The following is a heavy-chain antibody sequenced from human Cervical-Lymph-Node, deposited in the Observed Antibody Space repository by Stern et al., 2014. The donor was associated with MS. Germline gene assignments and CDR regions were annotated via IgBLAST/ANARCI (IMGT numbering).Heavy chain of an antibody. D-gene: IGHD2-15*01. CDR1: GYHFIDYY. V-gene: IGHV1-2*02. CDR2: INPHTGDT. J-gene: IGHJ4*02. Sequence: QLVESGAALRKPGASVEVSCEASGYHFIDYYIHWVRQAPGQGLEWVGWINPHTGDTRYAQKFLGRVAMTRDTSINTAYLELNSLTSDDTAFYYCTRGRGTLLYLHWGQGTLITVSS. CDR3: TRGRGTLLYLH.